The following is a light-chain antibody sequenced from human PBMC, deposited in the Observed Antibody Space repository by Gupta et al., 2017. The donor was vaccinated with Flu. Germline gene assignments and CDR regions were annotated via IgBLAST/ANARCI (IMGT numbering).Light chain of an antibody. J-gene: IGKJ4*01. V-gene: IGKV1-5*03. CDR3: QRYSAYSVT. Sequence: DIQMTQSPSTLSASVGDRVTITCRASQSISSWLAWYQQKPGEAPKILIYEASSSDSGVPSRFSGSGSGTEFTLTISSLQPADFATYYCQRYSAYSVTFGGGTKVEIK. CDR2: EAS. CDR1: QSISSW.